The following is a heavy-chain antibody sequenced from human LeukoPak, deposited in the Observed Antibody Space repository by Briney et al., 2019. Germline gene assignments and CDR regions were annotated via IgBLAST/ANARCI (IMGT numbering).Heavy chain of an antibody. J-gene: IGHJ3*02. Sequence: ASVKVSCKASGYTFTGYYMHWVRQAPGQGLEWMGWMNANSGGTNYAQKFQGRVTMTEDTSTDTAYMELSSLRSEDTAVYYCAIARLWFGELLPRDRHAFDIWGQGTMVTVSS. CDR2: MNANSGGT. V-gene: IGHV1-2*02. D-gene: IGHD3-10*01. CDR1: GYTFTGYY. CDR3: AIARLWFGELLPRDRHAFDI.